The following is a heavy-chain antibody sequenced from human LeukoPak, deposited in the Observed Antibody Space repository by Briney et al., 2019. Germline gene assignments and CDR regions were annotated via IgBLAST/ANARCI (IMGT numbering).Heavy chain of an antibody. V-gene: IGHV3-53*01. Sequence: GGSLRLSCAASGFTFSSYSMNWVRQAPGKGLEWVSVIYSGGRTYYADSVKGRFTISRDNSKNTLYLQMNSLRAEDTAVYYCARVYYGSGSLHYYYYMDVWGKGTTVTISS. CDR3: ARVYYGSGSLHYYYYMDV. CDR2: IYSGGRT. J-gene: IGHJ6*03. D-gene: IGHD3-10*01. CDR1: GFTFSSYS.